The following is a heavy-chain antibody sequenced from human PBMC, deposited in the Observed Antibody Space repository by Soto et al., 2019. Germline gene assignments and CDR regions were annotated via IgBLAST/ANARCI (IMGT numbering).Heavy chain of an antibody. J-gene: IGHJ4*02. CDR2: IYYSGST. D-gene: IGHD5-18*01. CDR1: GGSISSSSYY. CDR3: ARHEGWSYGYSGY. Sequence: QLQLQESGPGLVKPSETLSLTCTVSGGSISSSSYYWGWIRQPPGKGLEWIGSIYYSGSTYYNPSLKSRVTISVDTSKNQFSLKLSSVTAADTSVYYCARHEGWSYGYSGYWGQGTLVTVSS. V-gene: IGHV4-39*01.